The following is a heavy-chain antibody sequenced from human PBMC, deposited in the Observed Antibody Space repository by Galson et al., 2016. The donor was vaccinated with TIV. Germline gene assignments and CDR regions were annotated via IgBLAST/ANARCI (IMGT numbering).Heavy chain of an antibody. D-gene: IGHD4-11*01. V-gene: IGHV3-30-3*01. CDR2: ISYYGSDK. Sequence: SLRLSCAASGFAFSTYAMHWVRQAPGKGLEWVALISYYGSDKYYADSVKGRFTISRDNSKNTLYLQMNSLRAEDTAVYYCARGDYPATVTTYYYYGMDVWGQGTTVTVSS. CDR1: GFAFSTYA. J-gene: IGHJ6*02. CDR3: ARGDYPATVTTYYYYGMDV.